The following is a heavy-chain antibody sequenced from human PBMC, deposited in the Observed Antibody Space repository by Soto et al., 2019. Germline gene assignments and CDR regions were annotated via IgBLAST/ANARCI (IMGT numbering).Heavy chain of an antibody. V-gene: IGHV1-69*01. J-gene: IGHJ4*02. Sequence: QVQLVQSGAEVKKPGSSVKVSCKASGGTFSSYAISWVRQAPGQGLEWLGGIIPIFGTANYAQKFQGRVTITADESTSTAYMELSSLRSEDTAVYYCARDPSSRWHEPPFAPAGYWGQGPLVTVSS. CDR3: ARDPSSRWHEPPFAPAGY. CDR1: GGTFSSYA. D-gene: IGHD6-13*01. CDR2: IIPIFGTA.